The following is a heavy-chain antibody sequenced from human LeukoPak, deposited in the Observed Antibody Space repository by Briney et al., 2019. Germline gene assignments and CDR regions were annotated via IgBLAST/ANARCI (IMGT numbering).Heavy chain of an antibody. D-gene: IGHD3-22*01. CDR2: INHSGST. V-gene: IGHV4-34*01. CDR1: GGSFSGYY. J-gene: IGHJ3*02. Sequence: SETLSLTCAVYGGSFSGYYWSWIRQPPGKGLEWIGEINHSGSTNYNPSLKSRVTISVDTSKNQFSLKLSSVTAADTAVYYCARDLVGYYDSSGYYVSAFDIWGQGTMVTVSS. CDR3: ARDLVGYYDSSGYYVSAFDI.